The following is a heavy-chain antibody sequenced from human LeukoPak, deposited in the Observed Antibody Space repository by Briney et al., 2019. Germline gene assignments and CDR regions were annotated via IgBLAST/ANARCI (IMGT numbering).Heavy chain of an antibody. D-gene: IGHD3-10*01. V-gene: IGHV4-59*12. CDR3: ARDSRYYGSGSYSYYHYYGMDV. J-gene: IGHJ6*02. CDR2: IYYSGST. Sequence: SETLSLTCTISDGSISSYYWSWIRQPPGKRLEWIRYIYYSGSTYYNPSLKSRVTISVDTSKNQFSLKLSSVTAADTAVYYCARDSRYYGSGSYSYYHYYGMDVWGQGSTVTVSS. CDR1: DGSISSYY.